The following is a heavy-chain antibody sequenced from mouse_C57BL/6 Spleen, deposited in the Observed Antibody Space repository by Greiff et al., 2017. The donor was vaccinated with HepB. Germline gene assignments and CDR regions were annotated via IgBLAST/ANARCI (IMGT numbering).Heavy chain of an antibody. CDR2: INPNNGGT. J-gene: IGHJ4*01. D-gene: IGHD1-1*01. CDR1: GYTFTDYY. V-gene: IGHV1-26*01. CDR3: AGSLRYDAMDY. Sequence: EVQLQQSGPELVKPGASVKISCKASGYTFTDYYMNWVKQSHGKSLEWIGDINPNNGGTSYNQKFKGKATLTVDKSSSTAYMELRSLTSEDSAVYYCAGSLRYDAMDYWGQGTSVTVSS.